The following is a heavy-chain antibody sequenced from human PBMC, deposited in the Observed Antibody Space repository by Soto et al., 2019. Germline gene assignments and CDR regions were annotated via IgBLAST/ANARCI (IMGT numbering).Heavy chain of an antibody. CDR1: GFTFSSYA. Sequence: GGSLRLSCAASGFTFSSYAMSWVRQAPGKGLEWVSAISGSGGSTYYADSVKGRFTISRDNSKNTLYLQMNSLRAEDTAVYYCAKDYYDSSGSPHNWFDPWGQGTLVTVSS. D-gene: IGHD3-22*01. CDR3: AKDYYDSSGSPHNWFDP. J-gene: IGHJ5*02. CDR2: ISGSGGST. V-gene: IGHV3-23*01.